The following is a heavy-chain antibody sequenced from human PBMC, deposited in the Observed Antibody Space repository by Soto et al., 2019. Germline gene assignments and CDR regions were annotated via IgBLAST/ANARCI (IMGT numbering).Heavy chain of an antibody. CDR2: INPSGGST. CDR3: ARDQRLSGLRFLEWLPAHDAFDI. J-gene: IGHJ3*02. Sequence: ASVKVSCKASGYTFTSYYMHWVRQAPGQGLEWMGIINPSGGSTSYAQKFQGRVTMTRDTSTSTVYMELSSLRSEDTAVYYCARDQRLSGLRFLEWLPAHDAFDIWGQGTMVTVSS. CDR1: GYTFTSYY. V-gene: IGHV1-46*01. D-gene: IGHD3-3*01.